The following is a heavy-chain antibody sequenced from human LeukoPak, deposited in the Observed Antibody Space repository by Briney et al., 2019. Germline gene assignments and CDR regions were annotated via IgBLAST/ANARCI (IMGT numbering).Heavy chain of an antibody. CDR2: VKADGGET. J-gene: IGHJ4*02. D-gene: IGHD5-18*01. Sequence: GGSLRLSCETSGFNPRHYWMSWVRQAPGKGLEWVANVKADGGETNYVDSVKGRFTISRDNAKNSLYLQMSSLRAEDTAVYYCASPGYSYGPWGQGTLVTVSS. CDR1: GFNPRHYW. CDR3: ASPGYSYGP. V-gene: IGHV3-7*03.